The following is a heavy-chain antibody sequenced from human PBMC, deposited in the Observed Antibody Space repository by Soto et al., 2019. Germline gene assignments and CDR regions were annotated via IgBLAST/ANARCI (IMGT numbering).Heavy chain of an antibody. V-gene: IGHV4-39*01. J-gene: IGHJ6*02. CDR1: GGSISGSRYY. CDR2: IYYSGST. CDR3: ARRGGRYCTSTSCYPYGMDV. D-gene: IGHD2-2*01. Sequence: SETLSLTCSVSGGSISGSRYYWVWIRQPPGKGLEWIGSIYYSGSTYNNPSLKSRVTISVDTSKNQFSLKLNSVTAADTAAYYCARRGGRYCTSTSCYPYGMDVWGQGTTVTVSS.